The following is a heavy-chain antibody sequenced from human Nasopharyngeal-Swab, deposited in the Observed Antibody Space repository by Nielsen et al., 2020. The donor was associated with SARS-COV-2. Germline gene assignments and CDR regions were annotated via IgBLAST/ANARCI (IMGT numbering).Heavy chain of an antibody. CDR3: AKDGCPRSGECQFEN. CDR2: NINNGGST. CDR1: GFTFSNYA. D-gene: IGHD2-15*01. Sequence: GESLKISCAASGFTFSNYAVSWVRQAPGKGLEWVSTNINNGGSTYYADAVKGRFTISRDNSKNTLYLQMDGLRVEDTAVYYCAKDGCPRSGECQFENWGQGTLATVSS. J-gene: IGHJ4*02. V-gene: IGHV3-23*01.